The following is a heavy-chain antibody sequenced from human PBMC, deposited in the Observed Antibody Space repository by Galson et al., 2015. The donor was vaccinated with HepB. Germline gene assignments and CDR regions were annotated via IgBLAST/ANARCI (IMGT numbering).Heavy chain of an antibody. J-gene: IGHJ4*02. D-gene: IGHD1-26*01. CDR1: GFSFDGFA. CDR3: ARGLSGNGYGYYLDF. CDR2: TSYDGRDT. V-gene: IGHV3-30*03. Sequence: SLRLSCAASGFSFDGFAMEWVRQAPGKGLEWVAATSYDGRDTYYADPVEGRFTISRDNSNDTLYLRMNSLTADDTAMYYCARGLSGNGYGYYLDFWGQGTLVTVSS.